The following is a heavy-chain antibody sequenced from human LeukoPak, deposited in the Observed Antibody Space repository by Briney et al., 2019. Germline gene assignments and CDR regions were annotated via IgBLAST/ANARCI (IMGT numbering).Heavy chain of an antibody. CDR3: AKDNVAAAGRYFDY. CDR2: ISYDGSNK. J-gene: IGHJ4*02. V-gene: IGHV3-30*18. D-gene: IGHD6-13*01. Sequence: GGSLRLSCAASGFTFSSYGMHWVRQAPGKGLEWVALISYDGSNKYFADSVKGRFTISRDNSKNTLCLQMHSLRAEDTAVYYCAKDNVAAAGRYFDYWGQGALVTVSS. CDR1: GFTFSSYG.